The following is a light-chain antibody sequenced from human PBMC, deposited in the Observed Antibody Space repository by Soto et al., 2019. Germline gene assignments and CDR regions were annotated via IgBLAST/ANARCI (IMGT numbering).Light chain of an antibody. Sequence: EVVLTQSPGTLSLSPGERATLSRRASQSVSNTYVAWYQHIPGQTPRLLIYGASNRATGIPDRFSGSGSGTDFTLTISRLEPEDFAVYYCQQHDSSPWMFGQGTKV. CDR3: QQHDSSPWM. J-gene: IGKJ1*01. V-gene: IGKV3-20*01. CDR1: QSVSNTY. CDR2: GAS.